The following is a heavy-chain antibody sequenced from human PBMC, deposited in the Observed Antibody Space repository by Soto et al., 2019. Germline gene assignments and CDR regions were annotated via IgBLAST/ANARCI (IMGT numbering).Heavy chain of an antibody. CDR2: INHSGST. Sequence: PSETLSLTCAVYGGSFSGYYWSWIRRPPGKGLEWIGEINHSGSTNYNPSLKSRVTISVDTSKNQFSLKLSSVTAADTAVYYCARAWVSGMDVWGQGTTV. J-gene: IGHJ6*02. D-gene: IGHD2-21*01. CDR1: GGSFSGYY. V-gene: IGHV4-34*01. CDR3: ARAWVSGMDV.